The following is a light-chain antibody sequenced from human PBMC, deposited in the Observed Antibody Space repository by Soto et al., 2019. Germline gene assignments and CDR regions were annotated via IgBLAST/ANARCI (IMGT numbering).Light chain of an antibody. CDR1: QSVSSS. Sequence: EIVLTQSPATLSLSPGEGATLSCRASQSVSSSLVWYQQKPGQAPRLLIYDASNRATGIPARFSGSGSGTDFTLTISSLVPEDSAVYYCQHRSTWPRTFGGGTKVEI. J-gene: IGKJ4*01. CDR3: QHRSTWPRT. CDR2: DAS. V-gene: IGKV3-11*01.